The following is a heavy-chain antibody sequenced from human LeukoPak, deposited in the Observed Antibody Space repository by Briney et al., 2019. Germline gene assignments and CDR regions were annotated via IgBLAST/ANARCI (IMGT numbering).Heavy chain of an antibody. CDR2: INHSGST. CDR1: GGSFSGYY. CDR3: AREYSSSIGAFDI. D-gene: IGHD6-6*01. V-gene: IGHV4-34*01. J-gene: IGHJ3*02. Sequence: SETLSLTCAVYGGSFSGYYCSWIRQPPGKGLEWIGEINHSGSTNYNPSLKSRVTISVDTSKNQFSLKLSSVTAADTAVYYCAREYSSSIGAFDIWGQGTMVTVSS.